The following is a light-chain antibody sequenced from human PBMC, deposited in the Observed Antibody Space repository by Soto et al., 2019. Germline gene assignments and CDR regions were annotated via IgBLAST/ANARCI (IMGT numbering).Light chain of an antibody. CDR3: QQYFTLPLT. Sequence: EVVLTQSPGTLSLSPGESATLSCRASQSVSSNYLAWYQQKPGQAPRLLIYGVSTRATGIPDRFSGSGSGTDFSLTISRLEPEDFALYYCQQYFTLPLTFGGGTKVDIK. V-gene: IGKV3-20*01. J-gene: IGKJ4*01. CDR2: GVS. CDR1: QSVSSNY.